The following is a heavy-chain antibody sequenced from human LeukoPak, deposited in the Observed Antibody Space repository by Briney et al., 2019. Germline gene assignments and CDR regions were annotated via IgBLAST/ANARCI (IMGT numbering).Heavy chain of an antibody. D-gene: IGHD2-15*01. CDR2: ISAYNGNT. CDR1: GYTFTSYG. Sequence: ASVKVSCKASGYTFTSYGISWVRQAPGQGLEWMGWISAYNGNTNYAQKLQGRVTMTTDTSTSTAYMELRSLRSDDTAVYYCARDYLAGSGPGEFDPWGQGTLVTVPS. CDR3: ARDYLAGSGPGEFDP. V-gene: IGHV1-18*01. J-gene: IGHJ5*02.